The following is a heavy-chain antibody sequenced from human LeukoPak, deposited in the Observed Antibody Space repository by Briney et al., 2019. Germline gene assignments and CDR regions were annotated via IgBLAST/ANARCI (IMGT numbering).Heavy chain of an antibody. CDR1: GFTFSGCS. D-gene: IGHD7-27*01. J-gene: IGHJ4*02. V-gene: IGHV3-48*02. CDR2: ISTSSTI. CDR3: ARGQLGTVFDY. Sequence: GGSLRLSCAASGFTFSGCSMSWVRQAPGKGLEWVSYISTSSTIYYADSVKGRFSISRDNAKNSLYLQMNSLRDEDTAVYYCARGQLGTVFDYWGQRTLVTVSS.